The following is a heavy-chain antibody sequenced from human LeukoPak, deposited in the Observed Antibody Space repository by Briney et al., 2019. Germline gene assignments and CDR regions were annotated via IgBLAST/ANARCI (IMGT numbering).Heavy chain of an antibody. V-gene: IGHV4-4*07. CDR1: GGSISSYY. Sequence: PSETLSLTCTVSGGSISSYYWSWIRQPAGKGLEWIGRIYTSGSTNYNPSLKSRVTMSVDTSKNQFSLKLSSVTAADTAVYYCAREGFYYGSGTPYYYYYMDVWGKGTTVTVSS. D-gene: IGHD3-10*01. CDR2: IYTSGST. CDR3: AREGFYYGSGTPYYYYYMDV. J-gene: IGHJ6*03.